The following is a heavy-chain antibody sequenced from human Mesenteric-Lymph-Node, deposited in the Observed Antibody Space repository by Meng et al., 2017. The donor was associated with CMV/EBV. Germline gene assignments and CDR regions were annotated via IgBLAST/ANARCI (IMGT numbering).Heavy chain of an antibody. D-gene: IGHD4-11*01. CDR2: IRYDGSNQ. Sequence: GESLKISCAASGFSFNTYGMHWVRQAPGRGLEWVAFIRYDGSNQYYPDSVEGRFTISRANSKNTLYLQMNSLRPEDTAVYFCAKDGHDYGNYGGYLDHWGQGTLVTVSS. CDR3: AKDGHDYGNYGGYLDH. V-gene: IGHV3-30*02. J-gene: IGHJ4*02. CDR1: GFSFNTYG.